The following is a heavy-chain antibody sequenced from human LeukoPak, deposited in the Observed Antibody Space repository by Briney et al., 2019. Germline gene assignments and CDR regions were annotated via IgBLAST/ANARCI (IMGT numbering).Heavy chain of an antibody. D-gene: IGHD1-26*01. Sequence: SQTLSLTCTVSGGSISSGGYYWSWIRQHPGKGLEWIGYIYYSGSTYYNPSLKSRVTISVDTSKNQFSLKLSSVTAADTAVYYCAGWELLSRTRYYFDDWGQGTLVTVSS. CDR2: IYYSGST. CDR1: GGSISSGGYY. CDR3: AGWELLSRTRYYFDD. J-gene: IGHJ4*02. V-gene: IGHV4-31*03.